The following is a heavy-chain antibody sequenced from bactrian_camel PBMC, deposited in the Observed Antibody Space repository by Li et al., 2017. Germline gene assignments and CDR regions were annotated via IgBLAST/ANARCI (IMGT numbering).Heavy chain of an antibody. CDR3: ATARAGDCVPGGFNY. J-gene: IGHJ4*01. Sequence: YADSVKGRFTISRDDAKNTLYLQLNSLKTEDTAMYYCATARAGDCVPGGFNYWGQGTQVTVS. D-gene: IGHD4*01. V-gene: IGHV3-2*01.